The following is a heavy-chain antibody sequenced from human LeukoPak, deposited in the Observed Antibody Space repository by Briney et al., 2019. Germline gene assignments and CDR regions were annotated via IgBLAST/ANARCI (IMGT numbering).Heavy chain of an antibody. D-gene: IGHD6-13*01. CDR3: ARSIPYGTTWYGRSDY. J-gene: IGHJ4*02. CDR2: IKPDGTTK. V-gene: IGHV3-7*03. Sequence: GGSLRLSCAASGFPFSSYSMTWVRQAPGKGLEWVANIKPDGTTKSYVDSVKGRFTISRDNALNSLYLQMNSLRAEDTAIYYCARSIPYGTTWYGRSDYWGQGTLVTVSS. CDR1: GFPFSSYS.